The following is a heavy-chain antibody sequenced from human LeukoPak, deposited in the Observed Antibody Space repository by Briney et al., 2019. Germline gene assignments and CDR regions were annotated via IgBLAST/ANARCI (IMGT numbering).Heavy chain of an antibody. CDR2: MWYDGSNK. CDR1: GFTFSSYA. D-gene: IGHD2-2*01. CDR3: ARGDCSGTSCYLFDY. J-gene: IGHJ4*02. Sequence: GGSLRLSCAASGFTFSSYAMSWVRQAPGKGLEWVAVMWYDGSNKYYADSVKGRFTISRDNSKNTLYLQMNSLRVEDTAVYYCARGDCSGTSCYLFDYWGQGTLVTVSS. V-gene: IGHV3-33*08.